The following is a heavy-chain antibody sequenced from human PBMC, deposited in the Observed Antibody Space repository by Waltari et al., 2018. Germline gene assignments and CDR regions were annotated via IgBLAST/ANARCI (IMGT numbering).Heavy chain of an antibody. J-gene: IGHJ3*02. CDR3: AKSGRSPWAFDI. CDR2: IGGSTGST. Sequence: EVQLVESGGGLVPPGGYLRLSCTASGFTFGSYGMTWVRQAPGKGLEWVSDIGGSTGSTNYADSVRGRFTISRDNSKNTLYLQMNSLRAEDTALYYCAKSGRSPWAFDIWGQGTMVTVSS. D-gene: IGHD3-10*01. V-gene: IGHV3-23*04. CDR1: GFTFGSYG.